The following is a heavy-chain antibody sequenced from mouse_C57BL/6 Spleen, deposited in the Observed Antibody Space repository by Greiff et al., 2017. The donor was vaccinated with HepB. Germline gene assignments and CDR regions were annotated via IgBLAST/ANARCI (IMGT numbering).Heavy chain of an antibody. J-gene: IGHJ4*01. D-gene: IGHD3-2*02. Sequence: EVKVVESGGGLVKPGGSLKLSCAASGFTFSDYGMHWVRQAPEKGLEWVAYISSGSSTIYYADTVKGRFTISRDNAKNTLFLQMTSLRSEDTAMYYCARRRTAQARAMDYWGQGTSVTVSS. CDR3: ARRRTAQARAMDY. V-gene: IGHV5-17*01. CDR1: GFTFSDYG. CDR2: ISSGSSTI.